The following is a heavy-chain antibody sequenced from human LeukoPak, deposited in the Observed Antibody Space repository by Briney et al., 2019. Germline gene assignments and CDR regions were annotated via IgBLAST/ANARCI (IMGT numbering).Heavy chain of an antibody. CDR2: IYYTGST. D-gene: IGHD4-23*01. CDR1: GVSISSYY. CDR3: ARGQNRGGLSDY. Sequence: PSETLSLTCTVSGVSISSYYWSWIRQPPGKGLEWIGSIYYTGSTNYNPSLKSRATISLDTSKDQFSLNLTSVTAADTALYYCARGQNRGGLSDYWGQGTLVTVSS. V-gene: IGHV4-59*08. J-gene: IGHJ4*02.